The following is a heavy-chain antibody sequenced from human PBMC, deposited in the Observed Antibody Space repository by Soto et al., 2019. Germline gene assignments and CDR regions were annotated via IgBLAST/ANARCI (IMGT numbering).Heavy chain of an antibody. Sequence: EVQLVESGGDLVQPGGSLRLSCAASGFTFGSYWMHWVRQAPGKGLVWVSRINSDGSTTNYGDSVKGRFTISRDNAKSTLYVRMNSLRAEDTAVYYCARAGWYRFDYWGQGTLLTVSS. J-gene: IGHJ4*02. CDR2: INSDGSTT. CDR3: ARAGWYRFDY. D-gene: IGHD2-15*01. CDR1: GFTFGSYW. V-gene: IGHV3-74*01.